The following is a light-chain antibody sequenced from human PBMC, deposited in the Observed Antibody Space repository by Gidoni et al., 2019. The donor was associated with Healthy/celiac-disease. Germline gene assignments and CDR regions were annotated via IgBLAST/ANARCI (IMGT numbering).Light chain of an antibody. Sequence: EIVLTQSPATLSLSPGERATLSCRASQSVSSYLAWYQQKPGQAPRLLIYDASNRATGIPARFSGSVSGTDFTLTISSLEPEDFAVYYCHQRSNWPPLTFXGXTKVEIK. V-gene: IGKV3-11*01. CDR3: HQRSNWPPLT. CDR2: DAS. CDR1: QSVSSY. J-gene: IGKJ4*01.